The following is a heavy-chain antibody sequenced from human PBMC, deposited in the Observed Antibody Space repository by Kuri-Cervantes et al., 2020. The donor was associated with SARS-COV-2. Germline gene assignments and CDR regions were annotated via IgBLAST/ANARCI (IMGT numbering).Heavy chain of an antibody. J-gene: IGHJ4*02. Sequence: SETLSLTCAVSGYSISSGYYWGWIRQPPGKGLEWIGSIYHSGSTYYNPSLKSRVTISVDTSKNQFSLKLGSVTAADTAVYYCARQGDGGFRAVAGTTEWGYWGQGTLVTVSS. CDR2: IYHSGST. D-gene: IGHD6-19*01. CDR3: ARQGDGGFRAVAGTTEWGY. CDR1: GYSISSGYY. V-gene: IGHV4-38-2*01.